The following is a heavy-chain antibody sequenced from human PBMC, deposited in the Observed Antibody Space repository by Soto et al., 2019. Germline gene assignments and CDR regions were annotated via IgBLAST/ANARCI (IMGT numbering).Heavy chain of an antibody. Sequence: EVQLVESGGGWVQPGGSLRLSCTGSEFTFSIYNLNWVRQAPGKGLEWLSFITSRSSTLSYAGSVRGRFTISRDDGMNSVFLEMNSLRGEDTAIYYCASEKLSYDGFDIWGPGTVVAVSS. CDR1: EFTFSIYN. J-gene: IGHJ3*02. V-gene: IGHV3-48*01. D-gene: IGHD3-10*01. CDR3: ASEKLSYDGFDI. CDR2: ITSRSSTL.